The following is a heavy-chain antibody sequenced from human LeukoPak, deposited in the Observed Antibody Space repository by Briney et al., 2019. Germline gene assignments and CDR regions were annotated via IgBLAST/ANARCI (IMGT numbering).Heavy chain of an antibody. D-gene: IGHD3-9*01. Sequence: GSLILSYAASGFTFSSYGMHWVRQAAGEGLERVSYIISSSSTIYYADSVKGRFTISRDNAKNSLYLQMNSLRADDTAVYYCERDPPVYDILTGYYTIYYYGMDVWGQGTTVTVSS. CDR2: IISSSSTI. V-gene: IGHV3-48*04. CDR1: GFTFSSYG. J-gene: IGHJ6*02. CDR3: ERDPPVYDILTGYYTIYYYGMDV.